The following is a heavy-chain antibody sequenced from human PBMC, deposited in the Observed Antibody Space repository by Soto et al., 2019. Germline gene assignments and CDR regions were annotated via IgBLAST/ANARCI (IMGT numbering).Heavy chain of an antibody. Sequence: EVQLLESGGGLVQPGGSLRLSCAASGFTFSSYAMSWVRQAPGKGLEWVSAISGSGGSTYYADSVKGRFTISRDNSKNTLYMQMNSLRAEDTAVYYCAKGLRGYYGSGRYYNYWGQGTLVTVSS. CDR3: AKGLRGYYGSGRYYNY. D-gene: IGHD3-10*01. V-gene: IGHV3-23*01. CDR1: GFTFSSYA. J-gene: IGHJ4*02. CDR2: ISGSGGST.